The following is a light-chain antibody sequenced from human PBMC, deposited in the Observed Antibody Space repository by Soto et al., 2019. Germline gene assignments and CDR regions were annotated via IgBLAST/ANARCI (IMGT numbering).Light chain of an antibody. CDR3: ATWDGSLPGEV. J-gene: IGLJ2*01. V-gene: IGLV1-40*01. CDR2: GNS. Sequence: QSVLTQPPSVSGAPGQRVTISCTGSSSNIGAGYDVHWYQHRPGTAPKLLIFGNSNRPSGVPVPDRFSGSKSGTSGTLDITGLQTGDEADYYCATWDGSLPGEVFGGGTKVTVL. CDR1: SSNIGAGYD.